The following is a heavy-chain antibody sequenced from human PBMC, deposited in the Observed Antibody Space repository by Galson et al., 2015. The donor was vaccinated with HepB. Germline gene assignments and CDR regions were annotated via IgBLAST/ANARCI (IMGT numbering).Heavy chain of an antibody. D-gene: IGHD6-6*01. CDR1: GYTFINYY. CDR3: ARVPYKTARPEGMDYYYAMDV. Sequence: VKVSCKASGYTFINYYIHWVRQAPGQGLEWMGFINPSDGRSTYAQKIQGRVTMTRDTPTSTVYMELSSLRSEDTAVYYCARVPYKTARPEGMDYYYAMDVWGQGTTVTVSS. V-gene: IGHV1-46*01. CDR2: INPSDGRS. J-gene: IGHJ6*02.